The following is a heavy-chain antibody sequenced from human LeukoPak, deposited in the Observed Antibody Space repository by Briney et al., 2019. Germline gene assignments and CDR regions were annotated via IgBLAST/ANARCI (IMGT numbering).Heavy chain of an antibody. J-gene: IGHJ4*02. Sequence: GGSLRLSCVASGFTFSDYGRQWVRQAPGKGLEWVSFIRPGGTNKQYVYSVKGRFTIYRDDSESTLYLQMNNLRPEDTAVYHYARAAYYSNGWRLDYWGQGTLVTVCS. CDR2: IRPGGTNK. CDR1: GFTFSDYG. V-gene: IGHV3-30*02. CDR3: ARAAYYSNGWRLDY. D-gene: IGHD6-19*01.